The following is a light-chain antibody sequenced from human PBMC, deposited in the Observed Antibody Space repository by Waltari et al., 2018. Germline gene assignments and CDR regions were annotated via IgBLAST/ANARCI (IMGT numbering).Light chain of an antibody. V-gene: IGLV2-14*01. CDR1: TSDIGAYKY. CDR2: EVI. Sequence: QSALTQPASVSGPPGQSITLSCTGPTSDIGAYKYVSGYQQHPVKAPKLIIYEVIHRPSGVSHRFSGSQSGDTAFLTISGLQPDDEADYYCIAYTTTDVNVFGTGTKVTVL. J-gene: IGLJ1*01. CDR3: IAYTTTDVNV.